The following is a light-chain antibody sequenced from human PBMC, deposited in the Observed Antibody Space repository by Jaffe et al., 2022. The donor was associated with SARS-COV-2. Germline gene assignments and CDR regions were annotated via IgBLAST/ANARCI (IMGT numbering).Light chain of an antibody. J-gene: IGLJ3*02. V-gene: IGLV1-44*01. CDR3: AAWDDSLDGPV. CDR2: NSM. CDR1: RSSIGSNA. Sequence: QFVPTQPPSASGTPGQRVTISCSGRRSSIGSNAVSWYQQVPGTAPKLLIYNSMERSSGVPDRFSGSQSGTSASLAISGLQSEDEARYYCAAWDDSLDGPVFGGGTELTVL.